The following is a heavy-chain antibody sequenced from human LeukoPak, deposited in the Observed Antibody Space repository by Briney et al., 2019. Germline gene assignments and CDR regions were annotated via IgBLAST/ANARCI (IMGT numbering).Heavy chain of an antibody. CDR2: IKSKTDGGTT. V-gene: IGHV3-15*01. J-gene: IGHJ4*02. D-gene: IGHD3-3*01. CDR1: GLTFSHAW. CDR3: TTFKGYYDFWSGHFDLNYFDY. Sequence: GGSLRLSCAASGLTFSHAWMSWVRQAPGKGLEWVGRIKSKTDGGTTDYAAPVKGRFTISRDDSKNTLYLQINSLKTEDTAVYYCTTFKGYYDFWSGHFDLNYFDYWGQGTLVTVSS.